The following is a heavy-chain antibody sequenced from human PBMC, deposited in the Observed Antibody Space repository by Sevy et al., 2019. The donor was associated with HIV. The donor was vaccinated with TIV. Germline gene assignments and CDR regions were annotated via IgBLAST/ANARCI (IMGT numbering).Heavy chain of an antibody. Sequence: ASVKVSCKASGGTFSSYAISWVRQAPGQGLAWMGGIIPIFGTANYAQKFQGRVTITAEESTSTAYMELSSLRSEETAVYDCARGGPVVVPAAPHYYYGMDVWGQGTTVTVSS. CDR3: ARGGPVVVPAAPHYYYGMDV. V-gene: IGHV1-69*01. CDR1: GGTFSSYA. J-gene: IGHJ6*02. CDR2: IIPIFGTA. D-gene: IGHD2-2*01.